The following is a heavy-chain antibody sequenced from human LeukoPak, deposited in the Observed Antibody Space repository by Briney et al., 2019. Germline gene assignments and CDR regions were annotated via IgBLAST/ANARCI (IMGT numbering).Heavy chain of an antibody. D-gene: IGHD4-23*01. CDR3: VRATAVAFDI. V-gene: IGHV3-74*01. CDR1: GFNFNIYW. CDR2: INPDGTST. J-gene: IGHJ4*02. Sequence: TGGSLRLSCAASGFNFNIYWIHWVRHAPGKGLVWVSRINPDGTSTSHADSVRGRFTISRDNTKNTLYLHMSSLGDEDTAIYYCVRATAVAFDIWGQGALVTVSS.